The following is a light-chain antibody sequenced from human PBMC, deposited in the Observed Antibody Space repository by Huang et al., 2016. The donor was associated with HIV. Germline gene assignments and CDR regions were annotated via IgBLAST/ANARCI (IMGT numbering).Light chain of an antibody. Sequence: EIVMTQSPATLSVSPGERATLSCRASQSVTGNLAWYQQKPGQAPRLLIYGGSTRATGNAARFNASGSETEFTLTINSLQSEDFAVYYCQQYNNWPRTFGPGTKVDVK. CDR3: QQYNNWPRT. CDR1: QSVTGN. V-gene: IGKV3-15*01. CDR2: GGS. J-gene: IGKJ3*01.